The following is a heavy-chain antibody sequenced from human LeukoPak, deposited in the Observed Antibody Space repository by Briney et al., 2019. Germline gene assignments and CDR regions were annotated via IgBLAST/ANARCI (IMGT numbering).Heavy chain of an antibody. CDR2: ISGSGGST. CDR1: GFTFDDYG. CDR3: AKDRAAAAGDAFDY. J-gene: IGHJ4*02. D-gene: IGHD6-13*01. V-gene: IGHV3-23*01. Sequence: QTGGSLRLSCAASGFTFDDYGMSWVRQAPGKGLEWVSAISGSGGSTYFADSVKGRSTITRDNSKNTLSLQMNSLRAEDTAVYYCAKDRAAAAGDAFDYWGQGALVTVSS.